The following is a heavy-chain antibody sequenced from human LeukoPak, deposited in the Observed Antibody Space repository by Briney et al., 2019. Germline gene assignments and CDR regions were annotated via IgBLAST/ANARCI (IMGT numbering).Heavy chain of an antibody. Sequence: GGSLRLSCAASGFTLSSYAMSWVRQAPGKGLEWVSAISGSGGSTYYADSVKGRFTISRDNSKNTLYLQMNSLRAEDTAVYYCAKGWGYCSSTSCSDYWGQGTLVTVSS. V-gene: IGHV3-23*01. CDR3: AKGWGYCSSTSCSDY. J-gene: IGHJ4*02. CDR2: ISGSGGST. D-gene: IGHD2-2*01. CDR1: GFTLSSYA.